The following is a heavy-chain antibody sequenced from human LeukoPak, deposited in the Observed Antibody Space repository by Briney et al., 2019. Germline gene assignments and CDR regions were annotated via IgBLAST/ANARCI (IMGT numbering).Heavy chain of an antibody. Sequence: PGGSLRLSCAASGFTFSSCAMSWVRQAPGKGLEWVSTISGSDGSTYYADSVKGRFTISRDNSKNTLYLQMNSLRVEDTAIYYCAKGRGYCTGGSCYSDYWGQGTLVTVSS. CDR3: AKGRGYCTGGSCYSDY. D-gene: IGHD2-15*01. V-gene: IGHV3-23*01. CDR2: ISGSDGST. J-gene: IGHJ4*02. CDR1: GFTFSSCA.